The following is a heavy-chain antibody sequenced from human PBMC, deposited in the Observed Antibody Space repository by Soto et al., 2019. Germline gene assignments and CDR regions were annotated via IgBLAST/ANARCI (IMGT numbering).Heavy chain of an antibody. CDR2: IYPGDSNI. CDR1: GYSFSSHW. D-gene: IGHD6-6*01. J-gene: IGHJ4*02. CDR3: ARHLDEYSSASGFDY. Sequence: GESLTSSCKGSGYSFSSHWIVWVLQMPGKGLEWMGIIYPGDSNIRYSPSFEGQIDMSADRSINTAYLRLSSLKASDTATYYCARHLDEYSSASGFDYWGQGTMVTVSS. V-gene: IGHV5-51*01.